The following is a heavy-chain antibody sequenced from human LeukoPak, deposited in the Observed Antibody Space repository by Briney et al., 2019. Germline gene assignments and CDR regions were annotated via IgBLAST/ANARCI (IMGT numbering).Heavy chain of an antibody. CDR3: ARARTNGDPFDY. V-gene: IGHV4-39*07. D-gene: IGHD4-17*01. Sequence: SETLSLTCTVSGGSISSSSYYWGWIRQPPGKGLEWIGSIYYSGSTYYNPSLKSRVTISVDTSKNQFSLKLSSVTAADTAVYYCARARTNGDPFDYWDQGTLVTVSS. J-gene: IGHJ4*02. CDR2: IYYSGST. CDR1: GGSISSSSYY.